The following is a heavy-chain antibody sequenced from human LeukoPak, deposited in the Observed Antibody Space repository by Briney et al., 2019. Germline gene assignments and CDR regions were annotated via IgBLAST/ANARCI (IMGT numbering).Heavy chain of an antibody. CDR3: VGEIGPRSFDY. CDR2: IGSSGGGI. D-gene: IGHD3-16*01. CDR1: GFTFSTYT. V-gene: IGHV3-23*01. J-gene: IGHJ4*02. Sequence: GGSLRLSCAASGFTFSTYTMYWVRHPPGKRLEWVSIIGSSGGGIHYADSVKGRFTISRDNSINALYLQMNSLRLDDTAVYYCVGEIGPRSFDYWGQGTLVTVSS.